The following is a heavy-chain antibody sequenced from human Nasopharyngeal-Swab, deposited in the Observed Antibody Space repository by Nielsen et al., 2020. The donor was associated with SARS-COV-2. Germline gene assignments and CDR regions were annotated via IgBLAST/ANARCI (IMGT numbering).Heavy chain of an antibody. Sequence: SETLSLTCTVSGGSISSYYWSWIRQPPGKGLEWIGYIYYSGSTNYNPSLKSRVTISVDTSKNQFSLKLSSVAAADTAVYYCARHQEFTIFGVVIRGAFDIWGQGTMVTVSS. CDR1: GGSISSYY. CDR2: IYYSGST. V-gene: IGHV4-59*08. J-gene: IGHJ3*02. CDR3: ARHQEFTIFGVVIRGAFDI. D-gene: IGHD3-3*01.